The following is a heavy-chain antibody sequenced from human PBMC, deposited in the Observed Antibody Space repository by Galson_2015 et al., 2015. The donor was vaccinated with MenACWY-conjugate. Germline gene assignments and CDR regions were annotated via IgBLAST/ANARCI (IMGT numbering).Heavy chain of an antibody. CDR3: AAWTADDNY. J-gene: IGHJ4*02. CDR2: TNPEGSRG. Sequence: SLRLSCAASGFTFSNSWMNWIRQAPGSGLEWVANTNPEGSRGTYVDSVKGRFTISRDNAENSVYLEMNSLRPEDTAVFYCAAWTADDNYWAQGTLVTVSS. V-gene: IGHV3-7*01. CDR1: GFTFSNSW. D-gene: IGHD3/OR15-3a*01.